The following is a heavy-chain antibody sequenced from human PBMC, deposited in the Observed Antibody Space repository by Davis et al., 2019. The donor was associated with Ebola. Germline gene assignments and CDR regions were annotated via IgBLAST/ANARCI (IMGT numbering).Heavy chain of an antibody. V-gene: IGHV3-9*01. CDR2: ISWNSGSI. CDR1: GFTFDDYA. D-gene: IGHD6-13*01. Sequence: SLKISCAASGFTFDDYAMHWVRQAPGKGLEWVSGISWNSGSIGYADSVKGRFTISRDNAKNSLYLQMNSLRAEDTALYYCVKDLAAGKGAGWFDPWGQGTLVTVSS. CDR3: VKDLAAGKGAGWFDP. J-gene: IGHJ5*02.